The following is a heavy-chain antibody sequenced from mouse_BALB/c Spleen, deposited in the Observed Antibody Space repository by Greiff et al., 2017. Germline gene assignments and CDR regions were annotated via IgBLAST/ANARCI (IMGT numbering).Heavy chain of an antibody. Sequence: EVKLVESGGGLVKPGGSLKLSCAASGFTFSDYYMYWVRQTPEKRLEWVATISDGGSYTYYPDSVKGRFTISRDNAKNNLYLQMSSLKSEDTAMYYCARGTLYDWFAYWGQGTLVTVSA. CDR2: ISDGGSYT. V-gene: IGHV5-4*02. CDR3: ARGTLYDWFAY. J-gene: IGHJ3*01. CDR1: GFTFSDYY. D-gene: IGHD2-14*01.